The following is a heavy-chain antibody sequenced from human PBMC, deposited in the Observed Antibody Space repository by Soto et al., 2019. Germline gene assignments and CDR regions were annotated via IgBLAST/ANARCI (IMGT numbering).Heavy chain of an antibody. CDR2: TYYRSKWYN. D-gene: IGHD3-10*01. CDR3: ARDRESITMVRGATGWFDP. J-gene: IGHJ5*02. CDR1: GDSVSSNSAA. V-gene: IGHV6-1*01. Sequence: SQTLSLTCAISGDSVSSNSAAWNWIRQSPSRGLEWLGRTYYRSKWYNDYAVSVKSRITINPDTSKNQFSLQLNSVTPEDTAVYYCARDRESITMVRGATGWFDPWGQGTLVTVS.